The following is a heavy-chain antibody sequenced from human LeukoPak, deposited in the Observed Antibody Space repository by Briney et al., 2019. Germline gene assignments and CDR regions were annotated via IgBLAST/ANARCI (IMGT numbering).Heavy chain of an antibody. J-gene: IGHJ5*02. CDR1: GYSFTSYW. CDR2: IDPSGSYT. D-gene: IGHD2-15*01. Sequence: GESLKISCKGSGYSFTSYWISWVRQMPGKGLEWMGRIDPSGSYTNYSPSFQGHVTISADKSISTAYLQWSSLKASDTAMYYCATHPAYCSGGSCYGNWFDPWGQGTLVTVSS. CDR3: ATHPAYCSGGSCYGNWFDP. V-gene: IGHV5-10-1*01.